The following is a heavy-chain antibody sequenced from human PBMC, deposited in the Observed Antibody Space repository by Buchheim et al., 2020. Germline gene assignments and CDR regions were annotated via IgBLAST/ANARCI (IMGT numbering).Heavy chain of an antibody. Sequence: QVLLQESGPGVAKPSQTVSLTCTVSGASISSGAHHWAWIRQHPGKGLEWIGCIYDNSGRTYYNPSLQSRAYISVDTSKNKFSLKLTSATAADTALYYCASYYVGEGGRGYWGQGT. J-gene: IGHJ4*02. V-gene: IGHV4-31*03. CDR3: ASYYVGEGGRGY. CDR1: GASISSGAHH. D-gene: IGHD3-16*01. CDR2: IYDNSGRT.